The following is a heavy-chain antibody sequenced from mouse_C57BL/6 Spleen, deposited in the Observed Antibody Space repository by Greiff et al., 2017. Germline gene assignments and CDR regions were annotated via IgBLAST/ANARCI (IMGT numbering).Heavy chain of an antibody. J-gene: IGHJ3*01. CDR1: GFPFSDYG. V-gene: IGHV5-17*01. CDR3: ARVGGPAWFAY. Sequence: EVKVEESGGGLVKPGGSLKLSCAASGFPFSDYGMPWVRQAPEKGLEWVAYISSGSSTIYYADTVKGRFTISRDNAKNTRFLQMTSLRSEDTAMYYCARVGGPAWFAYWGQGTLVTVSA. CDR2: ISSGSSTI.